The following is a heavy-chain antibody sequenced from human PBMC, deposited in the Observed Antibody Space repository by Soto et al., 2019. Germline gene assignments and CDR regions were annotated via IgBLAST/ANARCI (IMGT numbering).Heavy chain of an antibody. Sequence: QVQLVQSGTVVQRRGSSVKVSCQASGGSFSSHGMAWVRQAPGQGLEWMGGIIPTFGTATYAPKFQGRVTITADKSTNTAYMELSSLRSEATAVYYCARERSAQYFDFWGQGTLITVSS. J-gene: IGHJ4*02. D-gene: IGHD1-26*01. CDR2: IIPTFGTA. V-gene: IGHV1-69*06. CDR3: ARERSAQYFDF. CDR1: GGSFSSHG.